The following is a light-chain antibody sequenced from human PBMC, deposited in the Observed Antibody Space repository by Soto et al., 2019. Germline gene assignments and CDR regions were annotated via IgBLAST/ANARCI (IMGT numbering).Light chain of an antibody. V-gene: IGKV1-9*01. J-gene: IGKJ1*01. Sequence: DIQLTQSPSFLSAPVGDRVTVTCRASQDIHIYLAWYQQKPGKAPKLLIHTASTLQSGVPSRFSGSGSGTEFTLTISSLQPEDFATYYCQQLNSYSTWSFGQGTKVEIK. CDR3: QQLNSYSTWS. CDR1: QDIHIY. CDR2: TAS.